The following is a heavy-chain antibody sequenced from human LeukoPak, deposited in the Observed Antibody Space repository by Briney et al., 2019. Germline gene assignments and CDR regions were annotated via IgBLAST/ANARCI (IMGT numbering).Heavy chain of an antibody. CDR3: ARDMRFLEWLAGRRSDYYYGRDV. J-gene: IGHJ6*02. D-gene: IGHD3-3*01. CDR2: ISGSGGST. V-gene: IGHV3-23*01. CDR1: VFTFSSYA. Sequence: GGSLRLSCAASVFTFSSYAMSWVRPAPGTGLEWVSAISGSGGSTYYADSVKGRFTNSRDNAKNTLYLQMNSLRDEDTAVYYCARDMRFLEWLAGRRSDYYYGRDVWGQGTTVTVSS.